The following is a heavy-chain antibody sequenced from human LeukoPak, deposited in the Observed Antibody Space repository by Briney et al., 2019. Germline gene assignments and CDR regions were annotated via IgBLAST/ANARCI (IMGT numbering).Heavy chain of an antibody. CDR1: GGSISSYY. Sequence: PSETLSLTCTVSGGSISSYYWSWIRQPPGKGLEWVGYIYYSGTSNYNPSLKSRITISVDTSKNQFSLNLTSVTAADTAVYYCARQGSGGRALDIWGQGTVVTVSS. J-gene: IGHJ3*02. CDR3: ARQGSGGRALDI. D-gene: IGHD2-15*01. V-gene: IGHV4-59*08. CDR2: IYYSGTS.